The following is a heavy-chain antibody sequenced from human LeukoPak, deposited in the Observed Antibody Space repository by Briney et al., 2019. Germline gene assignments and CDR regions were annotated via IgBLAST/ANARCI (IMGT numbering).Heavy chain of an antibody. D-gene: IGHD4-17*01. V-gene: IGHV3-30*03. CDR1: GFTFSSYW. CDR3: ARERDDDYGDYALGY. CDR2: ISYDGSNK. Sequence: GGSLRLSCAASGFTFSSYWMSWVRQAPGKGLEWVAVISYDGSNKYYADSVKGRFTISRDNSKNTLYLQMNSLRAEDTAVYYCARERDDDYGDYALGYWGQGTLVTVSS. J-gene: IGHJ4*02.